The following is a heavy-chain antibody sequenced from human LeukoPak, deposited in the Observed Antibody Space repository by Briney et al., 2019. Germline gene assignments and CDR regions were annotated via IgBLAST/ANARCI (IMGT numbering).Heavy chain of an antibody. CDR3: ARAKVVAAIDY. V-gene: IGHV4-59*01. CDR1: GGSISSYY. CDR2: IYYSWST. Sequence: PSETLSLTCTVSGGSISSYYWSWIRQPPGKGLEWIGYIYYSWSTNYNPSLKSRVTISVDTSKNQFSLKLSSVTAADTAVYYCARAKVVAAIDYWGQGTLVTVSS. D-gene: IGHD2-15*01. J-gene: IGHJ4*02.